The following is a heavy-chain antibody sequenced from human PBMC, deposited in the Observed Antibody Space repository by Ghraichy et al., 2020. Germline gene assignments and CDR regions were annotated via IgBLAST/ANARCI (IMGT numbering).Heavy chain of an antibody. CDR2: IYYSGST. J-gene: IGHJ4*02. CDR1: GGSISSYY. CDR3: ARGATTVTTYRLSYFDY. V-gene: IGHV4-59*01. D-gene: IGHD4-11*01. Sequence: SETLSLTCTVSGGSISSYYWSWIRQPPGKGLEWIGYIYYSGSTNYNPSLKSRVTISVDTSKNQFSLKLSSVTAADTAVYYCARGATTVTTYRLSYFDYWGQGTLVTVSS.